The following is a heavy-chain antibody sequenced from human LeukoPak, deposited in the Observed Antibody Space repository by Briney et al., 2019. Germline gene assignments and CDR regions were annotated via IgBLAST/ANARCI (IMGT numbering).Heavy chain of an antibody. D-gene: IGHD3-10*01. V-gene: IGHV6-1*01. Sequence: KPSQTLSLTCAISGDSVSSNSAAWNWIRQSPSRGLEWLGRTYYRSKWYNDYAVSVKSRITINPDTSKNQFSLQLNSVTPEDTAVCYCARFSLWFGELSSAFDIWGQGTMVTVSS. CDR3: ARFSLWFGELSSAFDI. J-gene: IGHJ3*02. CDR1: GDSVSSNSAA. CDR2: TYYRSKWYN.